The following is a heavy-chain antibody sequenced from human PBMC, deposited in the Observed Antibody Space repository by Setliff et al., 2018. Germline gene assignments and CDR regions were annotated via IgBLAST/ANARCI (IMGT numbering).Heavy chain of an antibody. CDR2: IRSKAYGGTT. CDR1: GFTFSNAW. V-gene: IGHV3-49*04. J-gene: IGHJ6*02. CDR3: TRVGRQLVYYYYGMDV. D-gene: IGHD6-13*01. Sequence: AGGSLRLSCAASGFTFSNAWMSWVRQAPGKGLEWVGFIRSKAYGGTTEYAASVKGRFTISRDDSKSIAYLQMNSLKTEDTAVYYCTRVGRQLVYYYYGMDVWGQGTTITVSS.